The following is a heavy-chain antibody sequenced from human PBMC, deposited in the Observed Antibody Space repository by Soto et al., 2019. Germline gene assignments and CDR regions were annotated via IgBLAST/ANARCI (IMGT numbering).Heavy chain of an antibody. CDR2: ISVSGDNT. CDR1: GFAFSTYN. V-gene: IGHV3-23*01. CDR3: VKDRSSSDWYGYFDY. J-gene: IGHJ4*02. Sequence: GGSLRLSCAASGFAFSTYNMDWVRQAPGKGLEWVSSISVSGDNTYYADSVKGRFTVSRDKSKNTLYLQMNSLRAEDTALYYCVKDRSSSDWYGYFDYWGLGTLVTVSS. D-gene: IGHD6-19*01.